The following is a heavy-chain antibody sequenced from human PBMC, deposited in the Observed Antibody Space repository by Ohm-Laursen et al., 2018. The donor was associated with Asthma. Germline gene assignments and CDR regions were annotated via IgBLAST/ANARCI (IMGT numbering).Heavy chain of an antibody. J-gene: IGHJ2*01. D-gene: IGHD3-10*01. CDR3: VKITMVRGVIIDWYFDL. Sequence: SLRLSCAASGLPFSNFWMSWVRQAPGKGLEWVANIYPDGGEKYYVDPVDGRFTISRDNAKNSLYLQMNSLRAEDTAVYYCVKITMVRGVIIDWYFDLWGRGTLVTVSS. V-gene: IGHV3-7*02. CDR2: IYPDGGEK. CDR1: GLPFSNFW.